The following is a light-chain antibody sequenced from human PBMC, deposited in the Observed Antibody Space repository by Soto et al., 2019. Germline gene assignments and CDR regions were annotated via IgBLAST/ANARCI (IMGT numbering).Light chain of an antibody. V-gene: IGKV3-11*01. J-gene: IGKJ5*01. CDR1: QSVSSY. CDR3: QQRSNWPIT. CDR2: DAS. Sequence: ETVLTQSPATLSLSPGERATLSFMASQSVSSYLAWYQQKPGQAPRLLIYDASNRATGIPARFSGSGSGTDFTLTISSLEPEDFAVYYCQQRSNWPITFGQGTRLENK.